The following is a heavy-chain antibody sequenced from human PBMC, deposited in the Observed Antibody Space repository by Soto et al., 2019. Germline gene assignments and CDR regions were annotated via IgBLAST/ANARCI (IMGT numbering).Heavy chain of an antibody. CDR1: GFTFSSYA. J-gene: IGHJ4*02. D-gene: IGHD6-25*01. V-gene: IGHV3-23*01. CDR2: IIGSCGST. CDR3: AHQRRLKPHPPPPNLDY. Sequence: PGGSLRLSCAASGFTFSSYAMSWVRQAPGKGLEWVSAIIGSCGSTYYADSVKGRFPISRDNPKNTLYLQTNSLRTEDTAVYYCAHQRRLKPHPPPPNLDYWGQGTLVTVSS.